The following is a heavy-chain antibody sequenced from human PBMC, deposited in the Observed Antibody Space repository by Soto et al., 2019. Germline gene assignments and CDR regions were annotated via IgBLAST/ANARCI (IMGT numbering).Heavy chain of an antibody. CDR3: AREDNP. CDR1: GFTFSSYW. J-gene: IGHJ5*02. V-gene: IGHV3-74*01. Sequence: EVQLVESGGGLVQPGGSLRLSCAASGFTFSSYWMHWVRQAPGKGLVWVSRINDDGGTTDYADSVKGRFTISRDNAKNTLYLQRNSLRAEVTAGYYCAREDNPWGQGTRVTVSS. CDR2: INDDGGTT.